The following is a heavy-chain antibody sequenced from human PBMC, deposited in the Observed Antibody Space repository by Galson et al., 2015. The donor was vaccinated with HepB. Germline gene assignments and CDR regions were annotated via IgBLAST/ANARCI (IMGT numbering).Heavy chain of an antibody. V-gene: IGHV1-18*04. CDR1: GYTFTSYG. Sequence: SVKVSCKASGYTFTSYGISWVRQAPGQGLEWMGWISAYNGNTNYAQKLQGRVTMTTDTSTSTAYMELRSLRSDDTAVYYCARDIYHVTQVATIWPRYYYMDVWGKGTTVTVSS. CDR3: ARDIYHVTQVATIWPRYYYMDV. CDR2: ISAYNGNT. J-gene: IGHJ6*03. D-gene: IGHD5-12*01.